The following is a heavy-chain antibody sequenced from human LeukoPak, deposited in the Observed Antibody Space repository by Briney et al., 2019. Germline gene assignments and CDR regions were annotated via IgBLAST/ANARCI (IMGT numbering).Heavy chain of an antibody. Sequence: ASVKVSCKASGYTFTGYYMHWVRQAPGQGLEWMGWINPNSGGTNYAQKFQGRVTMTRNTSISTAYMELSSLRSEDTAVYYCARGDSSGYLYFQHWGQGTLVTVSS. V-gene: IGHV1-2*02. CDR3: ARGDSSGYLYFQH. CDR1: GYTFTGYY. J-gene: IGHJ1*01. CDR2: INPNSGGT. D-gene: IGHD3-22*01.